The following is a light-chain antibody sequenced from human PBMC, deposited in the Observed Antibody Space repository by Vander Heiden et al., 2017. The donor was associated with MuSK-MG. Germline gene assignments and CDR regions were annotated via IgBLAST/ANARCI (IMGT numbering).Light chain of an antibody. Sequence: SYVLTQPPSVSVAPGQTARITCGGNNIGSKSVHWYQQKPGQAPVLVIYYDSDRPSGVPGRFPGSNSGKKGHPNISRGESGDGGGDFGQVWGSYKDQLVFGGGTKLTVL. CDR1: NIGSKS. CDR3: QVWGSYKDQLV. CDR2: YDS. V-gene: IGLV3-21*04. J-gene: IGLJ3*02.